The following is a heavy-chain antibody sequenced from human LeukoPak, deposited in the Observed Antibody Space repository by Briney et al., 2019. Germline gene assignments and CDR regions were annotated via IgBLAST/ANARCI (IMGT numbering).Heavy chain of an antibody. Sequence: GGSLRLSCAASGFTFSSYGMHWVRQAPGKGLEWVAVIWYDGSNKYYADSAKGRFTISRDNSKNTLYLQMSSLRAEDTAVYYCVVQGWVFRAPTQYYFDYWGQGTLVTVSS. J-gene: IGHJ4*02. CDR2: IWYDGSNK. V-gene: IGHV3-30*02. CDR1: GFTFSSYG. D-gene: IGHD1-1*01. CDR3: VVQGWVFRAPTQYYFDY.